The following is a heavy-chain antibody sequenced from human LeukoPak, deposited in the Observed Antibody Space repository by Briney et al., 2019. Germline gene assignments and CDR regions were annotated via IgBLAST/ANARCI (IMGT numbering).Heavy chain of an antibody. Sequence: SETLSLTCIVSGGSISSYYWSWIRQPPGKGLEWIGYIYYSGSTNYNPSLKSRVTISVDTSKNQFSLKLSSVTAADTAVYYCARDRYDSSGYYSDYWGQGTLVTVSS. V-gene: IGHV4-59*01. CDR1: GGSISSYY. J-gene: IGHJ4*02. CDR2: IYYSGST. CDR3: ARDRYDSSGYYSDY. D-gene: IGHD3-22*01.